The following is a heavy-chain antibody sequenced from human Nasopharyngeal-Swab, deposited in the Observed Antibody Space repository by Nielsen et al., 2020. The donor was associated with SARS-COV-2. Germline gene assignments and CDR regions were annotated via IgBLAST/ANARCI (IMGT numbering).Heavy chain of an antibody. J-gene: IGHJ4*02. V-gene: IGHV3-13*01. CDR1: GFTFSSYD. Sequence: GGSLRLSCAASGFTFSSYDMHWVRQATGKGLEWVSAIGTAGDTYYPGSVKGRFTISRENAKNSLYLQMNSLRAEDTAVYYCARGDFWSGYYSYFDYWGQGTLVTVSS. CDR3: ARGDFWSGYYSYFDY. CDR2: IGTAGDT. D-gene: IGHD3-3*01.